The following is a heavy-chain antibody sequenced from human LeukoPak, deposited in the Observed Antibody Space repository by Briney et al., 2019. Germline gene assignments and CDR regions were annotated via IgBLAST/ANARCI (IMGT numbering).Heavy chain of an antibody. CDR2: ISGSGGST. V-gene: IGHV3-23*01. J-gene: IGHJ4*02. Sequence: GGSLRLSCAASGFTFSSYAMSWVRQAPGKGLEWVSTISGSGGSTYYADSVKGRFTISRDNSKNTLYVQMNSLRAEDTAVYYCAKLLTSGWRPIDYWGQGTLVTVSS. CDR3: AKLLTSGWRPIDY. D-gene: IGHD6-19*01. CDR1: GFTFSSYA.